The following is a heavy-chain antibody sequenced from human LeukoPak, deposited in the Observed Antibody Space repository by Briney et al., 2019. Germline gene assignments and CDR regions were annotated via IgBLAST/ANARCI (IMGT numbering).Heavy chain of an antibody. CDR2: IIPIFGTA. Sequence: SVKVSCKASGGTFSSYAISWVRQAPGQGLEWMGGIIPIFGTANYAQKFHGRVTITADESTSTAYMELSSLRSEDTAVYYCARANCSSTSCYRGRFDYWGQGTLVTVSS. D-gene: IGHD2-2*01. CDR1: GGTFSSYA. CDR3: ARANCSSTSCYRGRFDY. J-gene: IGHJ4*02. V-gene: IGHV1-69*13.